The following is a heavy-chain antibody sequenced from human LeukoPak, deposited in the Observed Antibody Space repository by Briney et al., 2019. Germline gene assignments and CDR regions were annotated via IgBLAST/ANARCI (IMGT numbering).Heavy chain of an antibody. CDR3: ARVRSSGYHFDY. J-gene: IGHJ4*02. D-gene: IGHD3-22*01. V-gene: IGHV3-48*03. CDR2: ISSSGSTL. Sequence: GGSLRLSCAASGFTFSSCEMNWVRQAPGKGLEWVSYISSSGSTLYYADSVKGRFTISRDNAKNSLYLQMNSLRAEDTAVYYCARVRSSGYHFDYWGQGTLVTVSS. CDR1: GFTFSSCE.